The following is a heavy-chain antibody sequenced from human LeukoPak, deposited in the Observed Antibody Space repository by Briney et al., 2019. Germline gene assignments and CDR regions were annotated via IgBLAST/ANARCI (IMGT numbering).Heavy chain of an antibody. Sequence: PSETLSLTCTVSGGSISSGGYYWSWIRQHPGKGLEWIGYIYYSGSTYYNPSLKSRVTISVDTSKNQFSLKLSSVTAADTAVYYCARMRYYYDSSGQYNWFDPWGQGTLVTVSS. CDR2: IYYSGST. D-gene: IGHD3-22*01. V-gene: IGHV4-31*03. CDR3: ARMRYYYDSSGQYNWFDP. CDR1: GGSISSGGYY. J-gene: IGHJ5*02.